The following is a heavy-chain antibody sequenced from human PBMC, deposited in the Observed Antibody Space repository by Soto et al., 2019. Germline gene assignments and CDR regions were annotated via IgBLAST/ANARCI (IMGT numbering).Heavy chain of an antibody. CDR1: GGSISSYY. CDR2: IYTSGST. Sequence: PSETLSLTCTVSGGSISSYYWSWIRQPAGKGLEWIGRIYTSGSTNYNPSLKSRVTMSVDTSKNQFSLKLSSVTAADTAVYYCARDREYYYGSGTPYWFDPWGQGTLVTVSS. CDR3: ARDREYYYGSGTPYWFDP. D-gene: IGHD3-10*01. J-gene: IGHJ5*02. V-gene: IGHV4-4*07.